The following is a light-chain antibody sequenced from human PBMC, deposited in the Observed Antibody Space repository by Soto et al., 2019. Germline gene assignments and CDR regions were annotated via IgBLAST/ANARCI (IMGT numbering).Light chain of an antibody. J-gene: IGKJ3*01. CDR3: QQRSNWPPIT. CDR1: QSVEWY. V-gene: IGKV3-11*01. Sequence: EIVLTQSPATLYLSPGDRATLSCRASQSVEWYLAWYQQKPGQAPRLLIYDALKRATGTPDRFSGSGSGTDFTLTISRLEPEDFAVYYCQQRSNWPPITFGPGNKVDLK. CDR2: DAL.